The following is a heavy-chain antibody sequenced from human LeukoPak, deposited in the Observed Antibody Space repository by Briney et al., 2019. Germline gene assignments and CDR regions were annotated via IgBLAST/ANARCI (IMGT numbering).Heavy chain of an antibody. CDR3: ARATYLQYCGGDCPYWYFDL. V-gene: IGHV4-39*07. CDR2: IYYSGST. D-gene: IGHD2-21*02. Sequence: PSETLSLTCTVSGGSISSSSYYWGWIRQPPGKGLEWIGSIYYSGSTYYNPSLKSRVTISVDTSKNQFSLKLSSVTAADTAVYYCARATYLQYCGGDCPYWYFDLWGRGTLVTVSS. J-gene: IGHJ2*01. CDR1: GGSISSSSYY.